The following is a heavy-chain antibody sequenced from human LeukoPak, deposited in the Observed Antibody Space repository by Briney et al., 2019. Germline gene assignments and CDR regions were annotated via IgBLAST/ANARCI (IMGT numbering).Heavy chain of an antibody. CDR3: ARVNTYYYGSGVSRAFHM. Sequence: ASVRLSCTASGFTFTSYDINWVRQAPGQGLEWMGWMYPNSGNTDYAQKFQGSVTMTRNTSTATAYMEMSSLKSEDTAVYYCARVNTYYYGSGVSRAFHMWGQGTMVTVSS. J-gene: IGHJ3*02. CDR1: GFTFTSYD. D-gene: IGHD3-10*01. CDR2: MYPNSGNT. V-gene: IGHV1-8*01.